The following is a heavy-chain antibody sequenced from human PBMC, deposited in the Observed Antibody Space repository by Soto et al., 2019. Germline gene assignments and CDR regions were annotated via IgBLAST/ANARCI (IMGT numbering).Heavy chain of an antibody. D-gene: IGHD2-15*01. CDR1: GFTFSSYA. CDR3: AKQVAPHYYYYGMDV. Sequence: EVQLLESGGGLVQPGGSLRLSCAASGFTFSSYAMSWVRQAPGKGLEWVSASSGSGGSTYYADSVKGRFTISRDNSKNTLYLQVNSLRAEDTAVYYCAKQVAPHYYYYGMDVWGQGTTVTVSS. V-gene: IGHV3-23*01. CDR2: SSGSGGST. J-gene: IGHJ6*02.